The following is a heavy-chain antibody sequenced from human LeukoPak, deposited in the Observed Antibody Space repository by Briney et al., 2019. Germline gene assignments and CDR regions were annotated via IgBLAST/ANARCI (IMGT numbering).Heavy chain of an antibody. J-gene: IGHJ4*02. CDR1: GYTFTGNY. D-gene: IGHD5-12*01. V-gene: IGHV1-2*02. CDR3: ARGGLGGYFTFDY. Sequence: ASVTVSCKTSGYTFTGNYMHWVRQAPGQGLEWMGWINPNSGDTNSAQKFQGRVTMTRDTSITTAFMELSRLRSDDTAVYFCARGGLGGYFTFDYWGQGTLVTVSS. CDR2: INPNSGDT.